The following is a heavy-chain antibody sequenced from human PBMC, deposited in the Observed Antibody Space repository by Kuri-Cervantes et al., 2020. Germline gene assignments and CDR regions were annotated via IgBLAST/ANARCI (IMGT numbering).Heavy chain of an antibody. D-gene: IGHD6-13*01. CDR1: GFTFSSYA. CDR3: TTGPYSSSWYLYDY. J-gene: IGHJ4*02. Sequence: ETLSLTCAASGFTFSSYAMSWVRQAPGKGLEWVGRIKSKTDGGTTDYAAPVKGRFTISRDDSKNTLYLQMNSLKTEDTAVYYCTTGPYSSSWYLYDYWGQGTLVTVSS. V-gene: IGHV3-15*01. CDR2: IKSKTDGGTT.